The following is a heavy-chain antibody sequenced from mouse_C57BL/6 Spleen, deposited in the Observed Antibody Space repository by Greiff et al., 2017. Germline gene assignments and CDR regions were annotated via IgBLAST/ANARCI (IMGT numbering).Heavy chain of an antibody. CDR2: ISGGGGNT. D-gene: IGHD2-4*01. V-gene: IGHV5-9*01. J-gene: IGHJ4*01. CDR1: GFTFSSYT. Sequence: EVQVVESGGGLVKPGGSLKLSCAASGFTFSSYTMSWVRQTPEKRLEWVATISGGGGNTYYPDSVKGRFTISRDNAKNTLYLQMSSLRSEDTALYYCARERYCEFLYYARDYWGQGTSVTVSS. CDR3: ARERYCEFLYYARDY.